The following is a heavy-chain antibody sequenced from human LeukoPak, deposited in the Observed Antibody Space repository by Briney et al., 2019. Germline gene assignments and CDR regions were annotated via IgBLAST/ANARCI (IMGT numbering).Heavy chain of an antibody. CDR1: GFTFSSYA. Sequence: PGGSLRLSCAACGFTFSSYAMSWVRQAPGKGLEWVSAISGSGGSTYYADSVKGRFTISRDNSKNTLYLQMNSLRAEDTAVYYCAKRPAYSYGAYFDYWGQGTLVTVSS. V-gene: IGHV3-23*01. CDR3: AKRPAYSYGAYFDY. CDR2: ISGSGGST. D-gene: IGHD5-18*01. J-gene: IGHJ4*02.